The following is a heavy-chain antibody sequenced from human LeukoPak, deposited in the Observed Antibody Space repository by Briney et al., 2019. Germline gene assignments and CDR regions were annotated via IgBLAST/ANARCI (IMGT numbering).Heavy chain of an antibody. CDR1: GFTFSNYA. V-gene: IGHV3-23*01. CDR3: AKWGDYDILTGYYVPDY. Sequence: GGSLRLSCAASGFTFSNYAMSWVRQAPGKGLEWVSAITGSDGSSYYADSVKGRFTISRDNSKNTLYLQVNSLRAEDTAVYYCAKWGDYDILTGYYVPDYWGQGTLVTVSS. D-gene: IGHD3-9*01. CDR2: ITGSDGSS. J-gene: IGHJ4*02.